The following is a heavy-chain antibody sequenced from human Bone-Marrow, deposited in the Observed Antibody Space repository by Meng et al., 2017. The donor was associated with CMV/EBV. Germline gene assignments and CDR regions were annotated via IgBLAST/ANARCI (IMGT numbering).Heavy chain of an antibody. CDR2: ISYDGSNK. V-gene: IGHV3-30-3*01. CDR3: AGDPIYNILLWFGELDY. D-gene: IGHD3-10*01. J-gene: IGHJ4*02. CDR1: FHFSRYA. Sequence: FHFSRYAMHWVRQAPGKGLEWVAVISYDGSNKYYADSVKGRFTISRDNSKNTLYLQMNSLRAEDTAVYYCAGDPIYNILLWFGELDYWGQGTLVTVSS.